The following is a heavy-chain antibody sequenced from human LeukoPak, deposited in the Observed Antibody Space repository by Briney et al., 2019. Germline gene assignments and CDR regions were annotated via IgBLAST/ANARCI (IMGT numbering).Heavy chain of an antibody. V-gene: IGHV3-7*04. CDR2: IKEDGSVK. CDR3: ARDVGKGYFDY. J-gene: IGHJ4*02. Sequence: GGSQRLSCAASGFTLNRNWMSWLRQAPGKGLEWVANIKEDGSVKNYEDSVKGRFTISRDNAANSVSLLLNSLRAEDTAVYYCARDVGKGYFDYWGQGTLVTVSS. CDR1: GFTLNRNW.